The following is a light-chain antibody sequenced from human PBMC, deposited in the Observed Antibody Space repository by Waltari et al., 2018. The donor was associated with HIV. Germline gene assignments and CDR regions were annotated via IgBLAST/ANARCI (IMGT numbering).Light chain of an antibody. CDR2: DVS. CDR1: RSDVGGYQY. CDR3: SSYAGSNNLV. Sequence: QSALTQPPTASGSPGQSVTISCTGTRSDVGGYQYVPWYQQHPGKAPKLMIFDVSKRPSGVPDRFSGSKSGNTASLTVSGLQAEDEADYYCSSYAGSNNLVFGGGTKVTVL. V-gene: IGLV2-8*01. J-gene: IGLJ2*01.